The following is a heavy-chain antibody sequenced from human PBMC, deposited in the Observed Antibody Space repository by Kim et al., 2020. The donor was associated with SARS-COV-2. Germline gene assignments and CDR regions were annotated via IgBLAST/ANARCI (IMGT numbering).Heavy chain of an antibody. CDR3: ARDPGWEAYCGGDCYRNWYFDL. Sequence: SETLSLTCTVSGGSISSYYWSWIRQPPGKGLEWIGYIYYSGSTNYNPSLKSRVTISVDTSKNQFSLKLSSVTAADTAVYYCARDPGWEAYCGGDCYRNWYFDLWGRGTLGTVSS. D-gene: IGHD2-21*02. J-gene: IGHJ2*01. V-gene: IGHV4-59*01. CDR2: IYYSGST. CDR1: GGSISSYY.